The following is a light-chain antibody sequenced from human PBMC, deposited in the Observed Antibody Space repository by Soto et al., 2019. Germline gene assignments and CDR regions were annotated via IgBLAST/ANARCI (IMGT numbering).Light chain of an antibody. CDR1: QSVLYSSNNKNY. J-gene: IGKJ5*01. CDR2: WAS. Sequence: DIVMTQSPDSLAVPLGERATINCKSGQSVLYSSNNKNYLAWYQQKSGQPPKLIIYWASTRESGVPDRFSGSGSATDFTLTISSLQAEDVAVYYCQQYYSTPINFGQGTRLEIK. V-gene: IGKV4-1*01. CDR3: QQYYSTPIN.